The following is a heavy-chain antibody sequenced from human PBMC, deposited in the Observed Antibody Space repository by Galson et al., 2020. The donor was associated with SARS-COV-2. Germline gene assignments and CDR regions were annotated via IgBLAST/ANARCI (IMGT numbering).Heavy chain of an antibody. D-gene: IGHD2-21*02. J-gene: IGHJ6*03. Sequence: SETLSLTCAVSGGSISSSDWWGWVRQPPGKGLEWIGEIFHSGYTNYNPSLKSRVTMSVETSKNQFSLKLSSVTAADTALYYCSRIIVTAYYFSYMDVGGKGTTVTVSS. V-gene: IGHV4-4*02. CDR1: GGSISSSDW. CDR3: SRIIVTAYYFSYMDV. CDR2: IFHSGYT.